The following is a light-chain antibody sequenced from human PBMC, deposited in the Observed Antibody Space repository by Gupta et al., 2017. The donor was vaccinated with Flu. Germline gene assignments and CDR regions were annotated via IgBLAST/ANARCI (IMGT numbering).Light chain of an antibody. J-gene: IGKJ1*01. V-gene: IGKV3-20*01. CDR2: GASS. Sequence: ENVLTQSPGTLSLSPGERATLSCRASQSVSGSYLAWYQQKPGQAPRLLIYGASSSRATGIPDRFSGSGSGTDFTLTISRLEPEDFAVYYCQQYGSSPGWTFGQGTKVEIK. CDR3: QQYGSSPGWT. CDR1: QSVSGSY.